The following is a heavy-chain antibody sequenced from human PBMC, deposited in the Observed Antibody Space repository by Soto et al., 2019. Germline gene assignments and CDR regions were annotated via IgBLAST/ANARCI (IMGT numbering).Heavy chain of an antibody. D-gene: IGHD3-10*01. CDR3: ARSGARPGDYYYGMDV. CDR1: GGTFSSYA. CDR2: IIPIFGTA. J-gene: IGHJ6*02. Sequence: QVQLVQSGSEVKKPGSSVKVSCKASGGTFSSYAISWVRQAPGQGLEWMGGIIPIFGTADYAQKFQGRVTITADESTSTAYMELSSLRSEDTAVYYCARSGARPGDYYYGMDVWGQGTTVTVSS. V-gene: IGHV1-69*12.